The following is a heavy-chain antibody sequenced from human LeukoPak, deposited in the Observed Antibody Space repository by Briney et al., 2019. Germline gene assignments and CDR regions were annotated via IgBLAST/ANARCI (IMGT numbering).Heavy chain of an antibody. CDR1: GYTFTSHV. CDR2: INTNTGNP. CDR3: ARDLSSGWFYYYYYYMDV. J-gene: IGHJ6*03. D-gene: IGHD6-19*01. V-gene: IGHV7-4-1*02. Sequence: ASVKVSCKASGYTFTSHVINWVRQAPGQGLEWMGWINTNTGNPTYAQGFKGRFVFSLDTSVTTAYLQISSLKAEDTAVYYCARDLSSGWFYYYYYYMDVWGKGTTVTVSS.